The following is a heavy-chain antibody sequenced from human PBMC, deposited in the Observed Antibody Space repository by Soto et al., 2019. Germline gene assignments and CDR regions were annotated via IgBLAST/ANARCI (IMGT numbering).Heavy chain of an antibody. CDR1: GGTFSSYA. CDR2: IIPISGTA. D-gene: IGHD2-2*01. CDR3: ARSQGSSTSLEIYYYYYYGMDV. Sequence: QVQLVQSGAEVKKPGSSVKVSCKASGGTFSSYAISWVRQAPGQGLEWMGGIIPISGTANYALKFQGRVTITADEATSTAYMELSSLRSEDTAVYYCARSQGSSTSLEIYYYYYYGMDVWGQGPTVTVSS. J-gene: IGHJ6*02. V-gene: IGHV1-69*01.